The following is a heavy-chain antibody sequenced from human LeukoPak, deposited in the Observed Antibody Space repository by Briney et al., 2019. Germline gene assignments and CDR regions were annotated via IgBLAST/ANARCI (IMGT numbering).Heavy chain of an antibody. J-gene: IGHJ5*02. CDR1: GGSISSGGYY. CDR2: IYYSGST. Sequence: PSETLSLTCTVSGGSISSGGYYWSWIRQHPGKGLEWIGYIYYSGSTYYNPSLKSRVTISVDTSNNQFSLKLSSVTAADTAVYYCARVDSTSPNAPGWFDPWGQGTLVTVSS. CDR3: ARVDSTSPNAPGWFDP. V-gene: IGHV4-31*03. D-gene: IGHD2-2*01.